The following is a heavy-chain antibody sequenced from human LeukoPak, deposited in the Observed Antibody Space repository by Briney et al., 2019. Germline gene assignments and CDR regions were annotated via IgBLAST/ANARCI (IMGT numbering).Heavy chain of an antibody. CDR2: ISYDGSNK. V-gene: IGHV3-30*18. D-gene: IGHD2-15*01. CDR3: AKSGEAYGMDV. J-gene: IGHJ6*02. Sequence: ARSLRLSCAASGFTFSSYGMHWVRQAPGKELEGVAVISYDGSNKYYADSVKGRFTISRDNSKNTLYLQMNSLRAEDTAVYYCAKSGEAYGMDVRGQGTTVTVSS. CDR1: GFTFSSYG.